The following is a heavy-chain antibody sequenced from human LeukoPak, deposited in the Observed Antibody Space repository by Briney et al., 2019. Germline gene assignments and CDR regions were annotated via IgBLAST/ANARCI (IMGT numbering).Heavy chain of an antibody. CDR3: AKWGDYDGAFDI. V-gene: IGHV3-23*01. CDR1: GFTFSSYA. D-gene: IGHD4-23*01. CDR2: ISGSGGST. J-gene: IGHJ3*02. Sequence: PGGSLRLSCAASGFTFSSYAMSWVRQAPGKGLEWVSAISGSGGSTYYADSVKGRFTISRDNSKSTLYLQMNSLRAEDTAVYYCAKWGDYDGAFDIWGQGTMVTVSS.